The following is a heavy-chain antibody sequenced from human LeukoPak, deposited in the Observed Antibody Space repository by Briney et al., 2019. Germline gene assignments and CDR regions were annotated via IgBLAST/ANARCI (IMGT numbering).Heavy chain of an antibody. CDR3: ARFANDSSGYYSDYFDY. V-gene: IGHV3-23*01. Sequence: PGGSLRLSCSASGFTFSSYAMSWVRQAPGKGLEWVSAISGSGGSTYYADSVRGRFTISRDNSKNTLYLQMNSLRAEDTAVYYCARFANDSSGYYSDYFDYWGQGTLVTVSS. CDR2: ISGSGGST. D-gene: IGHD3-22*01. CDR1: GFTFSSYA. J-gene: IGHJ4*02.